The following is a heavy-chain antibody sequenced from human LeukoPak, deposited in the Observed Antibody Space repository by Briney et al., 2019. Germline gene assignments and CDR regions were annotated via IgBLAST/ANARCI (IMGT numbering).Heavy chain of an antibody. V-gene: IGHV4-59*08. Sequence: PSETLSLTCTVSGGSISSYYWSWIRQSPGKGLEWIGYIYHSGSTNYNPSLRSRVAISVDTSKSQFSLNLNSVTAADTAVYYCAWIISATGTGGYYFNHWGQGTLVTVSS. CDR3: AWIISATGTGGYYFNH. CDR2: IYHSGST. D-gene: IGHD6-13*01. CDR1: GGSISSYY. J-gene: IGHJ4*02.